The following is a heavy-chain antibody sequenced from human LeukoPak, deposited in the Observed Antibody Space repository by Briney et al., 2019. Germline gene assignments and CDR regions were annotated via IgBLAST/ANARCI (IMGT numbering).Heavy chain of an antibody. CDR2: IIPIFGTA. Sequence: SVKVSCKASGGTFSSCAISWVRQAPGQGLEWMGGIIPIFGTANYAQKFQDRVTITADESTNTAYMELSSLRSEDTAVYYCASFAGKVTALNDPWGQGTLVTVSS. D-gene: IGHD1-14*01. CDR3: ASFAGKVTALNDP. CDR1: GGTFSSCA. V-gene: IGHV1-69*13. J-gene: IGHJ5*02.